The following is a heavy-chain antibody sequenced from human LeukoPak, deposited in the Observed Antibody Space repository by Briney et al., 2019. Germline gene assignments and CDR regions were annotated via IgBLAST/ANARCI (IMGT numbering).Heavy chain of an antibody. Sequence: GGSLRLSYAASGFTFNTYWMSWVRQAPGKGLEWVANIKQDGTEKNYVDSVKGRFTLSRDNAKKSLYLQMNSLRAEDTAVYYYAKDASSSWYNWFDPWGQGTLVTVSS. V-gene: IGHV3-7*01. CDR3: AKDASSSWYNWFDP. CDR1: GFTFNTYW. D-gene: IGHD6-13*01. CDR2: IKQDGTEK. J-gene: IGHJ5*02.